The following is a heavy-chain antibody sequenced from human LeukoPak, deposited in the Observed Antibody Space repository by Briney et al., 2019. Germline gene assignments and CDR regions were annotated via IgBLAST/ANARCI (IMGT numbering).Heavy chain of an antibody. J-gene: IGHJ4*01. CDR3: AVDFGHHRVVY. D-gene: IGHD3/OR15-3a*01. CDR2: IDYGGDS. CDR1: GASISSSYY. V-gene: IGHV4-39*01. Sequence: SETLSLTCTVSGASISSSYYWGWVRQPPGKGLEWVGSIDYGGDSHYNPSLKSPVTFSLDTSKNQYSLRLRSVTAADTAVYYCAVDFGHHRVVYWGQGSLVTVSS.